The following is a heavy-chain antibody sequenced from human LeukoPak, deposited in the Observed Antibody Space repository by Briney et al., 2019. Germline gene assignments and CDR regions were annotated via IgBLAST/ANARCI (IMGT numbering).Heavy chain of an antibody. Sequence: PGGSLRLSCAASGFTFDDYAMHWVRQAPGKGLEWVSGISWNSGSIGYADSVKGRFTISRDNAKNSLYLQMNSLRAEDTAVYYCARDRMYYYDSSGYFFWGQGTLVTVSS. J-gene: IGHJ4*02. CDR3: ARDRMYYYDSSGYFF. D-gene: IGHD3-22*01. CDR2: ISWNSGSI. CDR1: GFTFDDYA. V-gene: IGHV3-9*01.